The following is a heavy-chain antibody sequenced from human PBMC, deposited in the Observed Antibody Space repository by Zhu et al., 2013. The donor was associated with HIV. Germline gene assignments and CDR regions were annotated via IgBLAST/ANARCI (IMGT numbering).Heavy chain of an antibody. J-gene: IGHJ6*02. V-gene: IGHV1-69*01. CDR2: IIPIFGTA. D-gene: IGHD3-22*01. Sequence: QVQLVQSGAEVKKPGSSVKVSCKASGGTFSSYAISWVRQAPGQGLEWMGGIIPIFGTANYAQKFQGRVTITADESTSTAYMELSSLRSEDTAVYYCARSQAPGITMIVVVGYYYGMDVWGQGTTVTVSS. CDR3: ARSQAPGITMIVVVGYYYGMDV. CDR1: GGTFSSYA.